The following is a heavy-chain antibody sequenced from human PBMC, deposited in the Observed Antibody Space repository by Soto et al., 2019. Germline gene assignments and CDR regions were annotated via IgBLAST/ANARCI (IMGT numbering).Heavy chain of an antibody. D-gene: IGHD4-17*01. V-gene: IGHV1-18*04. Sequence: ASVKVSGKASGYTFTSYGISWVRQAPGQGLEWMGWISAYNGNTNYAQKLQGRVTMTTDTSTSTAYMELRSLRSDDTAVYYCARMPRHDYDFDYWGQGTLVTVSS. CDR2: ISAYNGNT. CDR3: ARMPRHDYDFDY. J-gene: IGHJ4*02. CDR1: GYTFTSYG.